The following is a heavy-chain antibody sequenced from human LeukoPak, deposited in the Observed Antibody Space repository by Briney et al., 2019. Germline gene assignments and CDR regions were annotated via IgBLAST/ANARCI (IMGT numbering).Heavy chain of an antibody. D-gene: IGHD4-17*01. V-gene: IGHV3-53*01. CDR1: GFTVSGNY. CDR2: VYSGVST. J-gene: IGHJ6*03. CDR3: ARLRETTVTRDDSYYYMDV. Sequence: GSLRLSCAASGFTVSGNYISWLRQAPGKGLEWVSVVYSGVSTYYADSVKGRFTISRDSSKNTLYLQMDSLRAEDTAVYYCARLRETTVTRDDSYYYMDVWGKGTTVTVSS.